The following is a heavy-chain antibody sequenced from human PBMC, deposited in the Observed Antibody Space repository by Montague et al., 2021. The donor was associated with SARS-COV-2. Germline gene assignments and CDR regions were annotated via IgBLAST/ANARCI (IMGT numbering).Heavy chain of an antibody. D-gene: IGHD3-10*01. CDR3: ANFTRVAAT. J-gene: IGHJ4*01. Sequence: SETLSLTCSVSGHSVNTSHYYCSLLLQPPGNALGWIGNILYNDNTYYHPFLQSRVKMSDDTSKNQFSLNLTSVTAAASYTYYCANFTRVAATWGHGTLVTVSS. V-gene: IGHV4-39*01. CDR2: ILYNDNT. CDR1: GHSVNTSHYY.